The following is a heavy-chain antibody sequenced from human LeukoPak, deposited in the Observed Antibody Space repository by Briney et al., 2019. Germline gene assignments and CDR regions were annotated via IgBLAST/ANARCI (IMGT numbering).Heavy chain of an antibody. J-gene: IGHJ5*01. CDR1: GFTFTTYA. CDR2: ISGSGLST. CDR3: AKGVYQTTPLGWSDS. V-gene: IGHV3-23*01. D-gene: IGHD1-14*01. Sequence: GGSLRLSCAASGFTFTTYAINWVRQSPGKGLEWVSGISGSGLSTYYADSVKGRFTISRDNSRNTVSLQMNSLRVEDTAVYFCAKGVYQTTPLGWSDSWGQGSLVTVSS.